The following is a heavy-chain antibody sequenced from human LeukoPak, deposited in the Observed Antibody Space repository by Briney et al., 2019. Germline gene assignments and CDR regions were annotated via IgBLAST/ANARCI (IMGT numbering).Heavy chain of an antibody. Sequence: PGGSLRLSCAASGFTFSDYYMSWIRQAPGKGLVWVSHISTDARTITYADFVKGRFTISRDNAKNTLYLQMNSLRAEDTALYYCVRGQATAWGLDYWGQGTLVTVSS. CDR3: VRGQATAWGLDY. CDR2: ISTDARTI. J-gene: IGHJ4*02. CDR1: GFTFSDYY. V-gene: IGHV3-74*01. D-gene: IGHD6-13*01.